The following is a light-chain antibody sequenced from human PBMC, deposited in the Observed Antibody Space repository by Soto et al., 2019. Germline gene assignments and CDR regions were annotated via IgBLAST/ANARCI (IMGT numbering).Light chain of an antibody. CDR1: QGINNW. J-gene: IGKJ4*01. CDR3: QQANSFPLT. Sequence: DIQMTQSPSSVSASVGERVTITCRASQGINNWLAWYQQKPGEPPKLLIYTTSNLQSGVPSRFSGSGSGTDFTLTISSLQPEDFATYYCQQANSFPLTFGGGTKVEIK. CDR2: TTS. V-gene: IGKV1D-12*01.